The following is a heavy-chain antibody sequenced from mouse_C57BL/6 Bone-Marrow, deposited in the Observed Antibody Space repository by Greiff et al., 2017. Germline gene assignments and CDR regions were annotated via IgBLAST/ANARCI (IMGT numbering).Heavy chain of an antibody. CDR1: GYTFTDYY. D-gene: IGHD2-2*01. CDR3: AMNGYHGLSAMDY. V-gene: IGHV1-26*01. J-gene: IGHJ4*01. CDR2: INPNNGGT. Sequence: EVQLQQSGPELVKPGASVKISCKASGYTFTDYYMNWVKQSHGKSLEWIGDINPNNGGTSYNQKFKGKATLTVDKSSSTAYMELRSLTSEDSAVYYCAMNGYHGLSAMDYWGQGTSVTVSS.